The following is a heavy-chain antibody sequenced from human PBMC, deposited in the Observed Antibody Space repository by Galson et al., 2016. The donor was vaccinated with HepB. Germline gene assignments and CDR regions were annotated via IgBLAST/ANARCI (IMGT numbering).Heavy chain of an antibody. J-gene: IGHJ4*02. CDR2: IWYDGSNN. CDR3: AREGYTFVIMHYLDY. V-gene: IGHV3-33*01. D-gene: IGHD5-18*01. Sequence: SLRLSCAASGFTFSSYGIHWVRQAPGKGLEWVAVIWYDGSNNNYADSVKGRFTISRDNSKNTLYLQMNSLRGDDTAVYYCAREGYTFVIMHYLDYWGQGTLVTVSS. CDR1: GFTFSSYG.